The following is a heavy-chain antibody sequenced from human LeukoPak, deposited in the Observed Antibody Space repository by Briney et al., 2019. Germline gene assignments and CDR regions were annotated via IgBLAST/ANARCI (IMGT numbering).Heavy chain of an antibody. CDR3: ARGGIAARSPYLGY. CDR1: GGSISSYY. J-gene: IGHJ4*02. CDR2: IYYSGST. D-gene: IGHD6-6*01. Sequence: SETLSLTCTVSGGSISSYYWSWIRQPPGKGLEWIGYIYYSGSTNYNPSLKSRVTISVDTSKNQFSLKLSSVTAADTAVYYCARGGIAARSPYLGYWGQGTLVTVSS. V-gene: IGHV4-59*12.